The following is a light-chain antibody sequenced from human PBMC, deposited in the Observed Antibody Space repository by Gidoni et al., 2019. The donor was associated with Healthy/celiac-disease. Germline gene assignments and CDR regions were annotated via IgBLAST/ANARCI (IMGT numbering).Light chain of an antibody. CDR3: QQYGSSPLT. Sequence: EIVLTQSPSTLSLSPGERATLPCRASQSVSSSDLAWYQQKPGQAPRLLIYGASSRATGIPDRCSGSGSGTDFTLTISRLEPEDVAVYYWQQYGSSPLTFGGGTKVEIK. J-gene: IGKJ4*01. CDR1: QSVSSSD. V-gene: IGKV3-20*01. CDR2: GAS.